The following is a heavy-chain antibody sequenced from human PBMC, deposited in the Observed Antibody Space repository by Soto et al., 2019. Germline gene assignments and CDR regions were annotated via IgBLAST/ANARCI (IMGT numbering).Heavy chain of an antibody. CDR1: GGSISSSSYY. CDR2: IYYSGST. J-gene: IGHJ5*02. V-gene: IGHV4-39*01. Sequence: SETLSVTWTVLGGSISSSSYYRGWIRQPPGKGLEWIGSIYYSGSTYYNPSLKSRVTISVDTSKNQFSLKLSSVTAADTAVYYCARRNTMVRGVMLNWFDPWGQGTLVTVSS. D-gene: IGHD3-10*01. CDR3: ARRNTMVRGVMLNWFDP.